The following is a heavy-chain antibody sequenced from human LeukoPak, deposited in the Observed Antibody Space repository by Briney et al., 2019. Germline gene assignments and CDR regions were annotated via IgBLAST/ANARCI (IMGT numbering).Heavy chain of an antibody. Sequence: ASVKVSCKASGYTFPSYAISWVRQAPGQGLEWMGWISDYNGNTNYVQKLQGRVTMTTDTSTSTAYMELRSLRSDDTAVYYCARDRGLYDSSGYYDYWGQGTLVTVSS. V-gene: IGHV1-18*01. CDR1: GYTFPSYA. CDR3: ARDRGLYDSSGYYDY. D-gene: IGHD3-22*01. CDR2: ISDYNGNT. J-gene: IGHJ4*02.